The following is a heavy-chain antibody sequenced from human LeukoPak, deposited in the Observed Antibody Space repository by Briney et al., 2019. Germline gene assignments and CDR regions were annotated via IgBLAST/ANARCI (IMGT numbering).Heavy chain of an antibody. J-gene: IGHJ5*02. CDR2: IYYSGST. CDR3: ARIRITMIVVGEFDP. D-gene: IGHD3-22*01. V-gene: IGHV4-59*01. Sequence: PSETLSLTCTVSGASISNYYWSWIRQPPGKGLEYIGYIYYSGSTDYSPSLKSRVTISVDTSKNQFSLKLTSVTAADTAVYYCARIRITMIVVGEFDPWGQGTLVTVSS. CDR1: GASISNYY.